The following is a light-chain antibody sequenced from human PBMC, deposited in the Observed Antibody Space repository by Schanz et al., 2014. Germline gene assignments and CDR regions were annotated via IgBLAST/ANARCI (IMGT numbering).Light chain of an antibody. CDR2: VSS. CDR1: QSVSSN. Sequence: EIVMTQSPATLSVSPGERATLSCRASQSVSSNLAWYQHKPGQAPRVLIYVSSSRASGIPDRFSGSWSGAVFALTISRVEPQDFAVYYCQYYGTSPFTFGQGTRLEI. J-gene: IGKJ5*01. V-gene: IGKV3-20*01. CDR3: QYYGTSPFT.